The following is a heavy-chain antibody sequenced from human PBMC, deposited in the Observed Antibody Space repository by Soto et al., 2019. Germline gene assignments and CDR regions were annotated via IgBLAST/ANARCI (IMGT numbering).Heavy chain of an antibody. D-gene: IGHD2-15*01. CDR1: GFSFASFA. CDR3: AKCSYLDY. CDR2: ISGIDVKT. J-gene: IGHJ4*02. Sequence: DVRLAESGGGLVQPVRSLRLSCTTSGFSFASFAMTWVRQSPGKGLEWVATISGIDVKTYYADSVNGRFSISRDTSRNTLYLQMNSLRADDTAIYYCAKCSYLDYWGQGTRVTVSS. V-gene: IGHV3-23*04.